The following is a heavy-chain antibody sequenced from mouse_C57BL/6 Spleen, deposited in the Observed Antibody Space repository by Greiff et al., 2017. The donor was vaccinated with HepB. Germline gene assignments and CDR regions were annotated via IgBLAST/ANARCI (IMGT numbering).Heavy chain of an antibody. CDR2: ISSGSSTI. D-gene: IGHD1-1*01. J-gene: IGHJ3*01. CDR1: GFTFSDYG. V-gene: IGHV5-17*01. CDR3: ARSYGSSYAWFAY. Sequence: EVQRVESGGGLVKPGGSLKLSCAASGFTFSDYGMHWVRQAPEKGLEWVAYISSGSSTIYYADTVKGRFTISRDNANNTLFLQMTSLRSEDTAMYYCARSYGSSYAWFAYWGQGTLVTVSA.